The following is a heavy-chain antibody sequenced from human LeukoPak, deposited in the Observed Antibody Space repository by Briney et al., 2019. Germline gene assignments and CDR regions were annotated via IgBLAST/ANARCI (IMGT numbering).Heavy chain of an antibody. CDR3: ARRAGYYGSGSFDY. CDR2: INPNSGDT. V-gene: IGHV1-2*07. CDR1: GYTFTGYY. J-gene: IGHJ4*02. Sequence: ASVKVSCKASGYTFTGYYMHWVRQAPGQGLEWMGWINPNSGDTNSAHKSQGRVTMTTDTSTSTAYMELRSLRSDGTAVYYCARRAGYYGSGSFDYWGQGTLVTVSS. D-gene: IGHD3-10*01.